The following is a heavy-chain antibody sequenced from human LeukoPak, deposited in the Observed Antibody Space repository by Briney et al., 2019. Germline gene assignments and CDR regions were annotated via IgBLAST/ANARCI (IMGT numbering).Heavy chain of an antibody. Sequence: PGGSLRLSCAGSGFTFSNCAMNWVRQAPGKGLERVSAITGSGGNTFYADSVKGRFTISRDNSKNTLYLQMNSLRAEDTAVYYCARDSYCSGGSCYSGFDYWGQGTLVTVSS. CDR2: ITGSGGNT. D-gene: IGHD2-15*01. V-gene: IGHV3-23*01. J-gene: IGHJ4*02. CDR1: GFTFSNCA. CDR3: ARDSYCSGGSCYSGFDY.